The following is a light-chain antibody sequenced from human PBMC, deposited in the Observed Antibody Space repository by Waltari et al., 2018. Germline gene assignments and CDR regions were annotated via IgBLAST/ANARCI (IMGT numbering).Light chain of an antibody. J-gene: IGLJ2*01. CDR3: SSYSTSSSLIL. CDR1: SSDVRGHDY. V-gene: IGLV2-14*03. Sequence: QSALSQPASVSGSPGQSITISCTGASSDVRGHDYVSWYQQHPGKAPKLIIRDVNNRPSGVSNRFSGSKSGNTASLTISGLQAEDEADYYCSSYSTSSSLILFGEGTKVTVL. CDR2: DVN.